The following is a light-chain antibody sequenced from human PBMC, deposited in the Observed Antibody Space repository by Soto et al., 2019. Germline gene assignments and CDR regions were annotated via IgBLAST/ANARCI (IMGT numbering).Light chain of an antibody. J-gene: IGKJ2*01. Sequence: DIQMTQSPSTLSASVGDRVTITCRASQTINNWLAWYQQKPGRAPKLLISKATSLESGVPSRFSGSGSGTEFTLTITSLQPDDFGSYSCLQYHTSSPTFGQGTKLEIK. V-gene: IGKV1-5*03. CDR1: QTINNW. CDR3: LQYHTSSPT. CDR2: KAT.